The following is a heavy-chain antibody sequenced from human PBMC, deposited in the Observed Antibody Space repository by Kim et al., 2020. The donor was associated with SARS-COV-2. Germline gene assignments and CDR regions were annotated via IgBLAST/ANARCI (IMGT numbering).Heavy chain of an antibody. V-gene: IGHV3-23*01. CDR3: AKVLTKWLLTYYGMDV. Sequence: GGSLRLSCAASGFTFSSYAMSWVRQAPGKGLEWVSAISGSGGSTYYADSVKGRFTISRDNSKNTLYLQMNSLRAEDTAVYYCAKVLTKWLLTYYGMDVWGQGTKVTVSS. CDR2: ISGSGGST. CDR1: GFTFSSYA. D-gene: IGHD3-22*01. J-gene: IGHJ6*02.